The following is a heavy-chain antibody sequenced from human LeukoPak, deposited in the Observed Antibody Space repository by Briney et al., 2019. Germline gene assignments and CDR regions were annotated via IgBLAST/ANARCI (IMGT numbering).Heavy chain of an antibody. CDR2: IRGSGDST. Sequence: GGSLRLSCAASGFTFSSYAMSWVRQAPGKGLEWVSAIRGSGDSTYYGDSVKGRFTISRDNSKNTLYLQMNSLRAEDTAVYYCARVPTYYDSGSYGSWGQGTLVTVSS. CDR3: ARVPTYYDSGSYGS. CDR1: GFTFSSYA. V-gene: IGHV3-23*01. D-gene: IGHD3-10*01. J-gene: IGHJ5*02.